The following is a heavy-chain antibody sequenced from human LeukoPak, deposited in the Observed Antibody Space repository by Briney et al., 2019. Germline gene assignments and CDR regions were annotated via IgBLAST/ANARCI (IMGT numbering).Heavy chain of an antibody. CDR3: ARGGWGVSPAYGAFDI. D-gene: IGHD3-10*01. J-gene: IGHJ3*02. Sequence: SQTLSLTCTVSGGSISSGSYYWSWIRQPAGKGLEWIRRIYTSGSTNYNPSLKSRVTISVDTSKNQFSLKLSSVTAADTAVYYCARGGWGVSPAYGAFDIWGQGTMVTVSS. CDR1: GGSISSGSYY. CDR2: IYTSGST. V-gene: IGHV4-61*02.